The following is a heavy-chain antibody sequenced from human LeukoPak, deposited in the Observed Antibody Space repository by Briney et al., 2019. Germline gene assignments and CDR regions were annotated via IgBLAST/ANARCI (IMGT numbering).Heavy chain of an antibody. Sequence: GGSLRLSCATSGFNFDRYTIHWVRQAPGKGLEWVSLAGWAGGTTFYSDSVRGRFTISRDSGRKSVYLQMNSLTTDDIAFYFCAKELDTMFFDDWGQGALVTVSS. V-gene: IGHV3-43*01. J-gene: IGHJ4*02. CDR3: AKELDTMFFDD. D-gene: IGHD3-10*02. CDR2: AGWAGGTT. CDR1: GFNFDRYT.